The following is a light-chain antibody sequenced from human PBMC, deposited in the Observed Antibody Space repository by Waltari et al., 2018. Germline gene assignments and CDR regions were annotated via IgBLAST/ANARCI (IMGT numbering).Light chain of an antibody. V-gene: IGKV4-1*01. J-gene: IGKJ2*01. Sequence: DIVMTQSPDSLAVSLGERATINCKSSQSVLYSSNNKNYLAWYQQKPEQPPKLLIYWASTRESGVPDRFSGSGSRTDFTLTISSLQAEDVAVYYCQQYYSTPTFGQGTKLEIK. CDR3: QQYYSTPT. CDR1: QSVLYSSNNKNY. CDR2: WAS.